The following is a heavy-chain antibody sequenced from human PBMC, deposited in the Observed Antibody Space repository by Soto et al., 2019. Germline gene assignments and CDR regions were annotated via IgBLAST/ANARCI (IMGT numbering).Heavy chain of an antibody. CDR2: MNPNSGNT. V-gene: IGHV1-8*01. CDR1: GYTFTSYD. D-gene: IGHD3-3*01. Sequence: ASVKVSCKASGYTFTSYDINWVRQATGQGLEWMGWMNPNSGNTGYAQKFQGRVTMTRNTSISTAYMELSSLRSEDTAVYCCARGGITIFGVVQKDAFDIWGQGTMVTVSS. J-gene: IGHJ3*02. CDR3: ARGGITIFGVVQKDAFDI.